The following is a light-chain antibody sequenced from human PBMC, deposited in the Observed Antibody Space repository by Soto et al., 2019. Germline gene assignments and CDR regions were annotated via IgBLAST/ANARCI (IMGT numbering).Light chain of an antibody. CDR2: DVS. V-gene: IGLV2-14*01. Sequence: QSVLTQPASVSGSPGQSITISCTGTGSDVGGYKYVSWYQQLPGKAPKLMIYDVSYRPSGVSDRFSGSKSGNTASLIISGLQAEDEADYYCSSYASSSPFFFGTGTKVTVL. J-gene: IGLJ1*01. CDR1: GSDVGGYKY. CDR3: SSYASSSPFF.